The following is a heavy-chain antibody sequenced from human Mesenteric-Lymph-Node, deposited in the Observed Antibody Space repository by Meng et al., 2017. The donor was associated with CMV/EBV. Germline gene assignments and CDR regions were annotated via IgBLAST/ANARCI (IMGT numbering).Heavy chain of an antibody. D-gene: IGHD3-3*01. CDR1: GGSISSSSYY. V-gene: IGHV4-39*07. CDR2: IYYSGST. Sequence: GSLRLSCTVSGGSISSSSYYWGWIRQPPGKGLEWIGSIYYSGSTYYNPSLKSRVTISVDTSKNQFSLKLNFVTAADTAVYYCVTGGGGVVGYFDFWGQGTLVTVSS. CDR3: VTGGGGVVGYFDF. J-gene: IGHJ5*01.